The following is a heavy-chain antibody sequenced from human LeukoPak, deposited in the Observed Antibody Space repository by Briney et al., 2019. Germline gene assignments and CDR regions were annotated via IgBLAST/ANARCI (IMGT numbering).Heavy chain of an antibody. CDR3: ARVSCSTSCLDY. J-gene: IGHJ4*02. D-gene: IGHD2-2*01. CDR2: ISAYNGNT. CDR1: GGTFSSYA. Sequence: ASVKVSCKASGGTFSSYAISWVRQAPGQGLEWMGWISAYNGNTNYAQKPQGRVTMTTDTSTSTAYMELRSLRSDDTAVYYCARVSCSTSCLDYWGQGTLVTVSS. V-gene: IGHV1-18*01.